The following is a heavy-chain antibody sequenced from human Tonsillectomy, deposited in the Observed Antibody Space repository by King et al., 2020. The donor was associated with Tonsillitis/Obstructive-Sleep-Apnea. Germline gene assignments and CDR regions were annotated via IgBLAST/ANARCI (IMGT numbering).Heavy chain of an antibody. V-gene: IGHV4-59*01. Sequence: QLQESGPGLVKPSETLSLTCTVSGGAISSYYWSWIRQPPGKGLDYIGYIYYSGSTNYNPSLKSRVTISVDTSKNQFSLKLRSVTAADTAMYYCAREGAVMNAFDIWGQGTMVTVSS. D-gene: IGHD2-8*01. CDR3: AREGAVMNAFDI. CDR1: GGAISSYY. CDR2: IYYSGST. J-gene: IGHJ3*02.